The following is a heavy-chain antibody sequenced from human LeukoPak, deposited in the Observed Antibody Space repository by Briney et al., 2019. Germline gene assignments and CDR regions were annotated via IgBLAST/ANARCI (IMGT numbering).Heavy chain of an antibody. CDR3: ATDTKEYSSGWYVGVFDY. D-gene: IGHD6-19*01. CDR1: GFTFSHAW. V-gene: IGHV3-15*07. Sequence: GGSLRLSCAASGFTFSHAWMNWVRQAPGKGLEWVGRIKSKTDGGTTDYAAPVKGRFTISRDDSKNTLSLQMNSLKTEDTAVYYCATDTKEYSSGWYVGVFDYWGQGTLVAVSS. CDR2: IKSKTDGGTT. J-gene: IGHJ4*02.